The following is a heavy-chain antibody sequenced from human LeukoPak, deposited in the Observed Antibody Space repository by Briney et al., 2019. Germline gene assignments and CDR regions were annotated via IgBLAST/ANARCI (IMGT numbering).Heavy chain of an antibody. V-gene: IGHV1-46*01. CDR1: GYTFTSYY. D-gene: IGHD4-23*01. CDR3: ARDMSTRVTPISYAIDV. CDR2: INPNGGRT. Sequence: GASVKVSCKASGYTFTSYYMHWVRQAPGQGLEWMGIINPNGGRTSYAQNFQGRVTMTRDTSTTTVYLELSSLRSEDTAVYYRARDMSTRVTPISYAIDVWGQGTMVTVSS. J-gene: IGHJ3*01.